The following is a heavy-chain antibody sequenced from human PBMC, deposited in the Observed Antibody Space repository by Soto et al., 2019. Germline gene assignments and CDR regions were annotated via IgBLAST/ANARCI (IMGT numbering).Heavy chain of an antibody. CDR2: IYPTGTT. CDR1: GGSISPINW. D-gene: IGHD3-9*01. J-gene: IGHJ5*02. CDR3: ARSPNIHSQTYFDP. Sequence: QVQLQESGPGLLKPSGTLSLTCGVSGGSISPINWWSWVRQTPGKELEWIGEIYPTGTTDYNPSLKSRVTISIDKSKNQFFLNLTSVTAADTALYYCARSPNIHSQTYFDPWGQGTWVTVSS. V-gene: IGHV4-4*02.